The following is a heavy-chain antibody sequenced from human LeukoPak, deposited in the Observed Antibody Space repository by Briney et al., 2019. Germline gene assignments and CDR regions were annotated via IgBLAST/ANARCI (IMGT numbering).Heavy chain of an antibody. CDR1: GDSVSSNSAA. Sequence: SQTLSLTCAISGDSVSSNSAAWNWIRQSPSRGLEWLGRTYCRSKWYNDYAVSVKSRMTINPDTSKNQFSLQLNSVIPEDTAVYYCARGGQGDGYSADDAFDIWGQGTVVTVSS. CDR3: ARGGQGDGYSADDAFDI. CDR2: TYCRSKWYN. D-gene: IGHD5-24*01. V-gene: IGHV6-1*01. J-gene: IGHJ3*02.